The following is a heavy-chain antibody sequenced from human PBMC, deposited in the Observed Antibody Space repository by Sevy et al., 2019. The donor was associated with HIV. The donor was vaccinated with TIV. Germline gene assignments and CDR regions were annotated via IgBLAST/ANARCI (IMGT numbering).Heavy chain of an antibody. CDR2: IRYDGSNK. CDR3: AKDPNFWSGYRNWFDP. D-gene: IGHD3-3*01. Sequence: GGSLRLSCAASGFTFSSYGMHWVRQAPGKGLEWVAFIRYDGSNKYYADSVKGRFTISRDNSKNTLYLQMNSLRAEDTAVYYCAKDPNFWSGYRNWFDPWGQGTLVTVSS. J-gene: IGHJ5*02. V-gene: IGHV3-30*02. CDR1: GFTFSSYG.